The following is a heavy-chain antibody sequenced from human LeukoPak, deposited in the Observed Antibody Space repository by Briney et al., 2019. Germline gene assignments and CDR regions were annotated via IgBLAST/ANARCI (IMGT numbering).Heavy chain of an antibody. D-gene: IGHD6-19*01. CDR3: ARDGQWLTSGSFDY. V-gene: IGHV3-74*01. CDR1: GFTFSSSW. CDR2: INSDGSTT. Sequence: PGGSLRLSCAASGFTFSSSWMHWVRQAPGQGLVWVSRINSDGSTTNYADSVRGRFTLSRDNAKNSLYLQMNSLRAEDTALYYCARDGQWLTSGSFDYWGQGTLVTVSS. J-gene: IGHJ4*02.